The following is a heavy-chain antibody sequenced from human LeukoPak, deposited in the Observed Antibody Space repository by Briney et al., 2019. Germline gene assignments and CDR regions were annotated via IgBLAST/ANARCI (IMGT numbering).Heavy chain of an antibody. CDR2: INPISGGT. CDR3: AREIRVWNPYGMDV. CDR1: GYSFTSYW. D-gene: IGHD1-1*01. J-gene: IGHJ6*02. V-gene: IGHV1-2*02. Sequence: GESLQISCKGSGYSFTSYWIGWVRQAPGQGLEWMGWINPISGGTNHAQKFQGRVTMTRDTSISTAYMELSRLRSDDTAVYYCAREIRVWNPYGMDVWGQGTTVTVSS.